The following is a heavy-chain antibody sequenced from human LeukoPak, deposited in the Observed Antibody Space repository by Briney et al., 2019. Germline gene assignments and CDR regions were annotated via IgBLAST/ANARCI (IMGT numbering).Heavy chain of an antibody. V-gene: IGHV3-7*01. CDR1: GFTFSRSW. D-gene: IGHD6-19*01. J-gene: IGHJ5*02. CDR2: IKEDGSEK. Sequence: PGGSLRLSCAASGFTFSRSWMHWVRQAPGKGLEWVASIKEDGSEKYYVDSVKGRFTISRDNAKNSLYLQMNSLRAEDTAMYYCAGSGWYSTPNWFDPWGQGTLVIVSS. CDR3: AGSGWYSTPNWFDP.